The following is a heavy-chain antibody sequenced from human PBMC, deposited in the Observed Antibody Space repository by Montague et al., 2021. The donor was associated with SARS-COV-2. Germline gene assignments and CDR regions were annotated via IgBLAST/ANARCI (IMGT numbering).Heavy chain of an antibody. J-gene: IGHJ4*02. D-gene: IGHD6-19*01. CDR1: GFSLSTSGMC. Sequence: PALVKPTQTLTLTCTFSGFSLSTSGMCVSWIRQPPGKALEWLALXDWDDDKYYSTSLKTRLTISKDTSKNQVVLTMTNMDPVDAATYFCARIASSGWFGRGESSFDYWGQGTLVTVSS. CDR3: ARIASSGWFGRGESSFDY. V-gene: IGHV2-70*01. CDR2: XDWDDDK.